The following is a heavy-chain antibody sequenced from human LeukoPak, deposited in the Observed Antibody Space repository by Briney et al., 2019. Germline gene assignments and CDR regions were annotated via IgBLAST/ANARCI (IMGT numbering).Heavy chain of an antibody. CDR1: GYTFTSYD. CDR3: ARGRKRGYSSSSWFDP. D-gene: IGHD6-13*01. Sequence: ASVRVSCTASGYTFTSYDIKWVGQATGQGVEWRGWMNPNSGKTGYEQKFQGRVTMTRNTSISTAYMELISLRSEDTAVYYCARGRKRGYSSSSWFDPWGQGTLVTVSS. J-gene: IGHJ5*02. V-gene: IGHV1-8*01. CDR2: MNPNSGKT.